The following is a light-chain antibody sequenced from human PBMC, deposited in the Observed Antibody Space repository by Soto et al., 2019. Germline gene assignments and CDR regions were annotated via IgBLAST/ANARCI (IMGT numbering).Light chain of an antibody. CDR3: QQYNNWPLT. Sequence: EIVMTQSPATMSVSPGERATLSCRASQSISSALAWYQQKSGQPPRLLIYGASTRATGIPARFSGSGSGTEFTLTISSLQSEDFALDYCQQYNNWPLTFGGATKVEIK. V-gene: IGKV3-15*01. CDR2: GAS. CDR1: QSISSA. J-gene: IGKJ4*01.